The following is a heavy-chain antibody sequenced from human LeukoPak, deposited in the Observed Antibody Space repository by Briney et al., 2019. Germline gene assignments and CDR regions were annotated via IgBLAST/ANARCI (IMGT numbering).Heavy chain of an antibody. J-gene: IGHJ4*02. CDR1: GGSVSSGSYY. CDR2: IYYSGST. CDR3: AREVGIAARPFDY. V-gene: IGHV4-61*01. D-gene: IGHD6-6*01. Sequence: SETLSLTCTVSGGSVSSGSYYWSWIRQPPGKGLEWIGYIYYSGSTNYNPSLKSRVTISVDTSKNQFSLKLSSVTAADTAVYYCAREVGIAARPFDYWGQGTLVTVSS.